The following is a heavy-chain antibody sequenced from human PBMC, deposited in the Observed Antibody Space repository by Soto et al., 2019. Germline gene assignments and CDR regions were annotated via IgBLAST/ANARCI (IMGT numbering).Heavy chain of an antibody. CDR2: IIPIFDTA. Sequence: QVQLVQSGAEVKKPGSSVKVSCKASGGTFSSYAISWVRQAPGQGLEWMGGIIPIFDTANYAQKFQGRATLTPDESTSTAYMELSSLRSEDTAVYYCATPHGYSYGSYFGYLGQGTLVTVSS. CDR3: ATPHGYSYGSYFGY. CDR1: GGTFSSYA. D-gene: IGHD5-18*01. V-gene: IGHV1-69*05. J-gene: IGHJ4*02.